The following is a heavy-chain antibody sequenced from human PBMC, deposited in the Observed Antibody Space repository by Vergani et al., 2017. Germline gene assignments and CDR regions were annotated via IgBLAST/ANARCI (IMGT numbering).Heavy chain of an antibody. Sequence: VQLVDSGGGLVQPGGSLRLSCAASGFTFSSYGMHWVRQAPGKGLEWVAVISYDGSNKYYADSVKGRFTISRDNSKNTLYLQMNSLRAEDTAVYYCAKEASSSFVGWGQYFQHWGQGTLVTVSS. CDR2: ISYDGSNK. CDR3: AKEASSSFVGWGQYFQH. D-gene: IGHD6-6*01. V-gene: IGHV3-30*18. J-gene: IGHJ1*01. CDR1: GFTFSSYG.